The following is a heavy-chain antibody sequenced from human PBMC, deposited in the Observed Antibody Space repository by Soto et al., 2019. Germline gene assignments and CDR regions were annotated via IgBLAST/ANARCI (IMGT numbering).Heavy chain of an antibody. D-gene: IGHD2-2*01. Sequence: QVQLQESGPGLVRPSETLSLTCTVSGGSFSSYYWTWIRQSPGKGLEWIGDIYYSGRTDYNPSLRGRLAISIDTSKNQFSLRLNSMTAADTAVYYCAGRDCSGTNCYYLDYYYMDVWGKGTTVTVSS. J-gene: IGHJ6*03. CDR3: AGRDCSGTNCYYLDYYYMDV. CDR2: IYYSGRT. CDR1: GGSFSSYY. V-gene: IGHV4-59*08.